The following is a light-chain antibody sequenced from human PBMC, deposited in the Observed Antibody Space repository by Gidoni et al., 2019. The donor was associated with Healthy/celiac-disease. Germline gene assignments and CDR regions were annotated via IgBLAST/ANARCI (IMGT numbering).Light chain of an antibody. CDR3: NSRDSSGNNLV. Sequence: SSELTQDPAVSVALGQTVRITCQGDSLRSYYASWYQQKAGQAPVLVIYGKNNRPSGIPDRFSGSSSGNTASLSITGAQAEDEADYYCNSRDSSGNNLVFGGGTKLTVL. CDR1: SLRSYY. CDR2: GKN. V-gene: IGLV3-19*01. J-gene: IGLJ3*02.